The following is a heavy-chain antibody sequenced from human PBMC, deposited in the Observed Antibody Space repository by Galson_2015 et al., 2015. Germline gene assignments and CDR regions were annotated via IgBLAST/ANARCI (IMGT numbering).Heavy chain of an antibody. J-gene: IGHJ6*02. CDR2: ISGSGGTT. CDR1: GFIFTSYG. V-gene: IGHV3-23*01. CDR3: AKDLNKGSGTYSSYHSGMDV. D-gene: IGHD3-10*01. Sequence: SLRLSCAASGFIFTSYGMSWVRQAPGKGLEWVSAISGSGGTTYYADSVKGRFTISRDKSKSTLYLQMNSLRAEDTAEYYCAKDLNKGSGTYSSYHSGMDVWGQGTTVTVSS.